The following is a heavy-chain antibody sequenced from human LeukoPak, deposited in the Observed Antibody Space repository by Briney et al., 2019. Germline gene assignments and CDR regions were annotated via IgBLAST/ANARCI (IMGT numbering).Heavy chain of an antibody. D-gene: IGHD4-17*01. J-gene: IGHJ4*02. Sequence: GGSLRLSCAASGFTFSSYSMNWVRQAPGKGLEWVSSISSGSSYIYYADSVKGRFTISRDNAKNSLYLQMNGLRAEDTAIYYCARGGAYGDYDNWGQGTLVTVSS. CDR2: ISSGSSYI. CDR1: GFTFSSYS. V-gene: IGHV3-21*01. CDR3: ARGGAYGDYDN.